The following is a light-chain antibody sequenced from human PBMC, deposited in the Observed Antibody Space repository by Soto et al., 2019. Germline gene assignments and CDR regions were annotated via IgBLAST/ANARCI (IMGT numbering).Light chain of an antibody. CDR1: QDISNY. J-gene: IGKJ5*01. CDR3: QQYDDLPIT. V-gene: IGKV1-33*01. CDR2: DAS. Sequence: DIQMTQSPSSLSASVGDRVTITCQASQDISNYLNWYQQKPGKAPKLLIYDASNLETGVPSRFSGSGSGTDFSFTINSLQPEDIATYYCQQYDDLPITFGQGTRL.